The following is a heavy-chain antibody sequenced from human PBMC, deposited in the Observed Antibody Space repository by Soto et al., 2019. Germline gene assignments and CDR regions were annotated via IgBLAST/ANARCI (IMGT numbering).Heavy chain of an antibody. V-gene: IGHV3-33*01. CDR3: ERDGSRGDGVDY. J-gene: IGHJ4*02. CDR1: GFTFSSYG. Sequence: QVQLVESGGGVVQPGRSLRLSCAASGFTFSSYGMHWVRQAPGKGLEWVAVIWYDGSNKYYADSVKGRFTISRDNSKNTLYLQMNSLRAEDTAVYYCERDGSRGDGVDYWGQGTLVTVSS. CDR2: IWYDGSNK. D-gene: IGHD2-8*01.